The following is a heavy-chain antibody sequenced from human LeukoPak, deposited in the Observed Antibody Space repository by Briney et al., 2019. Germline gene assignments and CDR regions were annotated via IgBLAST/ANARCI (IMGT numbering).Heavy chain of an antibody. CDR2: IKPNSGNT. Sequence: ASVKVSCKASGYTFTGYYMHWVRQAPGPGLEWMGWIKPNSGNTGYAQKFQGRVTITRNTSISTAYMELSSLRSEDTAVYYCARGPLGDFWTDVWGKGTTVTVSS. CDR3: ARGPLGDFWTDV. D-gene: IGHD3/OR15-3a*01. J-gene: IGHJ6*04. CDR1: GYTFTGYY. V-gene: IGHV1-8*03.